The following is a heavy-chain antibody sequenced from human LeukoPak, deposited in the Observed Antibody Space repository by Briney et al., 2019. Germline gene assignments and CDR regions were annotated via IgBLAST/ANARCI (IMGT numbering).Heavy chain of an antibody. CDR3: AKDAHRYCSGGSCSIFDY. D-gene: IGHD2-15*01. CDR2: ISYDGSNK. J-gene: IGHJ4*02. Sequence: GGSLRLTCAASGFTFSSYGMHWVRQAPGKGLEWVAVISYDGSNKYYADSVKGRFTNSRDNSKNTLYLQMNSLRAEDTAVYYCAKDAHRYCSGGSCSIFDYWGQGTLVTVSS. V-gene: IGHV3-30*18. CDR1: GFTFSSYG.